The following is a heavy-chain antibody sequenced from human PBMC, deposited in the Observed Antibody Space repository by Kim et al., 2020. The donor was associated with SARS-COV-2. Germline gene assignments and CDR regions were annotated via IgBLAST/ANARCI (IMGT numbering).Heavy chain of an antibody. CDR3: VRTRVEMATIVVYYYGMDV. CDR2: IDWDDDK. D-gene: IGHD5-12*01. Sequence: SGPTLMNPTQTLTLTCTFSGFSLSTSGMCVSWIRQPPGKALEWLALIDWDDDKYYSTSLKTRLTISKDTSKNQVVLTMTNMDPVDTATYYCVRTRVEMATIVVYYYGMDVWGQGTTVTVSS. J-gene: IGHJ6*02. CDR1: GFSLSTSGMC. V-gene: IGHV2-70*01.